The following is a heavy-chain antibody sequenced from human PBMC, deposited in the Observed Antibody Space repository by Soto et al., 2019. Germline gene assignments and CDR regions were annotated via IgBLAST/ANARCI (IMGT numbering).Heavy chain of an antibody. V-gene: IGHV3-48*02. CDR2: ISSSSSTI. J-gene: IGHJ4*02. CDR3: ARDQSLAPFSRPYYYDSGRGFDY. CDR1: GFTFSSYS. D-gene: IGHD3-22*01. Sequence: GGSLRLSCAASGFTFSSYSMNWVRQAPGKGLEWVSYISSSSSTIYYADSVKGRFTISRDNAKNSLYLQMNSLRDEDTAVYYCARDQSLAPFSRPYYYDSGRGFDYWGQGTLVTVSS.